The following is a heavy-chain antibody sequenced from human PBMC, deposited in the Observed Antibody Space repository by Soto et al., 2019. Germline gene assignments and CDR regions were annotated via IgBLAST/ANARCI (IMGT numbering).Heavy chain of an antibody. CDR3: TRDASRDSSARGWFDP. J-gene: IGHJ5*02. D-gene: IGHD6-13*01. Sequence: GSLILSCAASGXTFRSFTMNWVRQAPGKGPEWVSTISSNSAYIYYTDQLRGRFNISRDNAKNPLHLQMNSLRAEETAVYYCTRDASRDSSARGWFDPWGPGTLVTVSS. V-gene: IGHV3-21*01. CDR1: GXTFRSFT. CDR2: ISSNSAYI.